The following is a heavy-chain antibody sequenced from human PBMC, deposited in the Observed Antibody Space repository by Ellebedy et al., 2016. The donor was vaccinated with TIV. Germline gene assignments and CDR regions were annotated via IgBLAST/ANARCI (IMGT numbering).Heavy chain of an antibody. D-gene: IGHD2-15*01. J-gene: IGHJ3*02. CDR1: GGSISPYY. CDR3: ARVVWQLPVSYAFDI. Sequence: MPSETLSLTCPVSGGSISPYYWSWIRQPPGKGLEWIGYISYSGSTNYNPSLQSRVTISVDTPKNQFSLKLTTVTAADTAVYYCARVVWQLPVSYAFDIWGQGTMVTVSS. V-gene: IGHV4-59*01. CDR2: ISYSGST.